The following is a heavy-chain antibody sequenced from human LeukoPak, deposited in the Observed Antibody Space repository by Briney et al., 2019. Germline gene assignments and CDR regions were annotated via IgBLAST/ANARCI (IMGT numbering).Heavy chain of an antibody. J-gene: IGHJ6*02. CDR3: AKARVTTVSYYYYYGMDV. CDR2: ISGSGGST. CDR1: GFTFSDYY. V-gene: IGHV3-23*01. D-gene: IGHD4-11*01. Sequence: GGSLRLSCAASGFTFSDYYMSWIRQAPGKGLEWVSGISGSGGSTYYADSVKGRFTISRDNSKNTLYLQMNSLRAEDTAVYYCAKARVTTVSYYYYYGMDVWGQGTTVTVSS.